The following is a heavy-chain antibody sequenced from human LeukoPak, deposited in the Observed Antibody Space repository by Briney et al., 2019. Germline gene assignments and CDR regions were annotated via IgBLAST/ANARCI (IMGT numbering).Heavy chain of an antibody. CDR3: ANMGYSGYDWDY. D-gene: IGHD5-12*01. J-gene: IGHJ4*02. Sequence: GGSLRLSCAASGFTFSTYAMSWVRQAPGKGLEWVSTISGSGGSTYYADSVKGRFTISRDNSKNTLYLQMNSLRTEDTAVYYCANMGYSGYDWDYWGQRTLVTVSS. V-gene: IGHV3-23*01. CDR2: ISGSGGST. CDR1: GFTFSTYA.